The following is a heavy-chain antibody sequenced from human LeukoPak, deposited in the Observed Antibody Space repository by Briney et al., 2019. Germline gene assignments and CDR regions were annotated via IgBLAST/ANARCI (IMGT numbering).Heavy chain of an antibody. J-gene: IGHJ4*02. CDR2: IYYSGST. D-gene: IGHD3-22*01. Sequence: SETLSLTCTVSGGSISSSSYYWGWIRQPPGKGLEWIGSIYYSGSTYYNPSPKSRVTISADTSKTQFSPKLSSVTAADTAVYCCATEKSIGYHWGQGTLVTVSS. V-gene: IGHV4-39*02. CDR3: ATEKSIGYH. CDR1: GGSISSSSYY.